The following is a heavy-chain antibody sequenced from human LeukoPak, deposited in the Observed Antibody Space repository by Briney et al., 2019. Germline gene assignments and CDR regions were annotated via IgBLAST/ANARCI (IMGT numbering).Heavy chain of an antibody. CDR1: GGSVSSGSYY. CDR2: IYYSGST. D-gene: IGHD2-2*01. J-gene: IGHJ4*02. Sequence: KPSETLSLTCTVSGGSVSSGSYYWSWIRQPPGKGLEWIGYIYYSGSTNYNPSPKSRVTISVDTSKNQFSLKLSSVTAADTAVYYCANGVVPTGDYFDYWGQGTLVTVSS. V-gene: IGHV4-61*01. CDR3: ANGVVPTGDYFDY.